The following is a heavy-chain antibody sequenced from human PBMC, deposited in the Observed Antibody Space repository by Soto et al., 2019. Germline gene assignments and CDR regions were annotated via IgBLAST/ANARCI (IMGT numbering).Heavy chain of an antibody. CDR1: GFTVSSNY. CDR2: IYSGGST. J-gene: IGHJ4*02. Sequence: EVQLVESGGGLVQPGGSLRLSCAASGFTVSSNYMSWVRQAPGKGLEWVSVIYSGGSTYYADSVKGRFTISRDNSKNTLYLQMNSLRAEDTAVYYCARDRSYDSSGYYWFDYWGQGTLVTVSS. CDR3: ARDRSYDSSGYYWFDY. D-gene: IGHD3-22*01. V-gene: IGHV3-66*01.